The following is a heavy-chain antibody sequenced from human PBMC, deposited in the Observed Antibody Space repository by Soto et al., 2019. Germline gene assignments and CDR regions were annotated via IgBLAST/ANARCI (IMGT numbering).Heavy chain of an antibody. V-gene: IGHV3-23*01. J-gene: IGHJ4*02. CDR3: AKGGAVYGLLTHDY. D-gene: IGHD3-9*01. CDR2: ITGSSSNL. CDR1: GFTFPDYA. Sequence: EVQLLESGGGLEQPGGSLRLSCAASGFTFPDYAMGWFPKAPGKGWEWVTTITGSSSNLYYSDSVKGRFAISRDNSKNTLYLQMDSLTAEDTAVYYCAKGGAVYGLLTHDYWGQGTLVTVSS.